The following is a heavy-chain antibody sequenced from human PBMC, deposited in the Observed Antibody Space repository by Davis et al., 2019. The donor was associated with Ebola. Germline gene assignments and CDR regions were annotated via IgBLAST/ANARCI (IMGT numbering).Heavy chain of an antibody. V-gene: IGHV1-2*04. D-gene: IGHD3-3*01. Sequence: ASVKVSCKASGYTFTGYYMHWVRQAPGQGLEWMGWINPNSGGTNYAQKFQGWVTMTRDTSISTAYMELSRLRSDDTAVYYCARYDFWSGYPRAPFDYWGQGTLVTVSS. J-gene: IGHJ4*02. CDR3: ARYDFWSGYPRAPFDY. CDR2: INPNSGGT. CDR1: GYTFTGYY.